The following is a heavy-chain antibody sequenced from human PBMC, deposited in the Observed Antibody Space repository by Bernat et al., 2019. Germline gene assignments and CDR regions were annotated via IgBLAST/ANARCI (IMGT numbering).Heavy chain of an antibody. J-gene: IGHJ5*02. D-gene: IGHD2-15*01. CDR2: INAGNGNT. Sequence: QVQLVQSGAEVKKPGASVKVSCKASGYTFTRYAMHWVRQAPGQRLEWMGWINAGNGNTKYSQKFQGRVTITRDTSASTAYMELSSLRSEDTAVYYCARARSYCSGGSCYVFGWFDPWGQGTLVTVSS. CDR1: GYTFTRYA. CDR3: ARARSYCSGGSCYVFGWFDP. V-gene: IGHV1-3*01.